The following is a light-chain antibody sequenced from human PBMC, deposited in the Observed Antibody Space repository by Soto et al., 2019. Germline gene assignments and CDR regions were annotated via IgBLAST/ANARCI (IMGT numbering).Light chain of an antibody. J-gene: IGLJ1*01. CDR3: CSYPDNYRYV. Sequence: QSVLTQPRSVSGSPGQSVTISCTGTSSDVGAYNYVSWYQQHPGKAPKLMTYDVSKRPSGVPDRFSGSKSGNTASLTISGLQAEDEADYYCCSYPDNYRYVFGNGTKVNV. CDR1: SSDVGAYNY. CDR2: DVS. V-gene: IGLV2-11*01.